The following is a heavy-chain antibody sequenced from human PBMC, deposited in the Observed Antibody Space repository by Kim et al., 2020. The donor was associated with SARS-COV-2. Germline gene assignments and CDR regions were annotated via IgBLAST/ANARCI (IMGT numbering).Heavy chain of an antibody. Sequence: GGSLRLSCAASGFTFSSYGMHWVRQAPGKGLEWVAVISYDGSNKYYADSVKGRFTISRDNSKNTLYLQMNSLRAEDTAVYYCARVLGSSGWELFDYWGQGTLVTVSS. D-gene: IGHD6-19*01. CDR3: ARVLGSSGWELFDY. V-gene: IGHV3-33*05. CDR1: GFTFSSYG. J-gene: IGHJ4*02. CDR2: ISYDGSNK.